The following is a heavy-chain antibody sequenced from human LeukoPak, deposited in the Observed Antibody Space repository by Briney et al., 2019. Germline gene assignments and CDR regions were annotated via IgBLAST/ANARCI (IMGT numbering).Heavy chain of an antibody. CDR3: AREPEMATIDY. D-gene: IGHD5-24*01. J-gene: IGHJ4*02. V-gene: IGHV3-33*01. Sequence: GGSLRLSCAASGFTFSSYGMHWVRQAPGKGLEWVAVIWYDGSNKYYADSVKGRFTISRDNSKNTLYLQMNSLRAEDTAVYYCAREPEMATIDYWGQGTLVTVSS. CDR1: GFTFSSYG. CDR2: IWYDGSNK.